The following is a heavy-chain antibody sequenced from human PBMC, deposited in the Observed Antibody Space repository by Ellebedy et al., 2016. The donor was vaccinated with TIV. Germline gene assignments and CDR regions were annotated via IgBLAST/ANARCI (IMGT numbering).Heavy chain of an antibody. CDR2: IYYSGNT. CDR3: ARDPHGGYGYFDY. D-gene: IGHD5-12*01. V-gene: IGHV4-31*03. J-gene: IGHJ4*02. CDR1: GGSISSGNYY. Sequence: SETLSLTCTVSGGSISSGNYYWTWIRQHPGKGLEWIGYIYYSGNTYYNPSLKSRVTISADTSKNQFSLKLSSVTAADTDVYYCARDPHGGYGYFDYWGQGTLVTVSS.